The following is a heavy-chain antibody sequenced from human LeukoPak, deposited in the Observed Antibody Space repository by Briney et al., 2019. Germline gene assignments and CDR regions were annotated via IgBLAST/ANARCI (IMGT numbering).Heavy chain of an antibody. CDR3: ARQATVVTEIDY. CDR1: GGSISSSSYY. CDR2: IYYSGST. D-gene: IGHD4-23*01. J-gene: IGHJ4*02. Sequence: SETLSLTCTVSGGSISSSSYYWGWIRQPPGKGLEWIGSIYYSGSTYYNPSLKSRVTISVDTSKNQFSLKLSSVTAADTAVYYCARQATVVTEIDYWGQGTLVTVSS. V-gene: IGHV4-39*07.